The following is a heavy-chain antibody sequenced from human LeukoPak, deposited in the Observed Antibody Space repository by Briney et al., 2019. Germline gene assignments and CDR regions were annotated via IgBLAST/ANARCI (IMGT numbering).Heavy chain of an antibody. J-gene: IGHJ3*02. CDR2: IKQDGSEE. CDR3: ARTIRPIDYGDFLDALDI. D-gene: IGHD4-17*01. CDR1: GFTFSSYW. Sequence: GGSLRLSCAASGFTFSSYWMSWVRQAPGKGLEWVANIKQDGSEEYYVDSVKGRFTISRDNAKNSLYLQMNSLRAEDTAVYYCARTIRPIDYGDFLDALDIWGQGTMVTVSS. V-gene: IGHV3-7*01.